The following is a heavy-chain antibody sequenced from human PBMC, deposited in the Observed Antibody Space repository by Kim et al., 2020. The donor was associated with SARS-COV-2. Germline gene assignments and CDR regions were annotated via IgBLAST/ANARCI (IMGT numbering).Heavy chain of an antibody. V-gene: IGHV4-59*01. J-gene: IGHJ4*02. D-gene: IGHD1-26*01. CDR3: ARDRSYFSY. CDR2: GRP. Sequence: GRPNHNPALKSRVTLSVDTSKNQFSLKLSSVTAADTAVYYCARDRSYFSYWGQGTLVTVSS.